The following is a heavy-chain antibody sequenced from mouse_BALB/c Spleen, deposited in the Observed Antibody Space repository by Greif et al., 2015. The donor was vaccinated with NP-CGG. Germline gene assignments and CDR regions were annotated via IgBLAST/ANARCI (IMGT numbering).Heavy chain of an antibody. D-gene: IGHD2-4*01. CDR2: IYPGGGYT. CDR3: AKKGSTMITTGFAY. V-gene: IGHV1-63*02. CDR1: GYTFTNYW. Sequence: LEESGAELVRPGTSVKMSCKAAGYTFTNYWIGWVKQRPGHGLEWIGDIYPGGGYTNYNEKFKGKATLTADTSSSTAYMQLSSLTSEDSAIYYCAKKGSTMITTGFAYWGQGTLVTVSA. J-gene: IGHJ3*01.